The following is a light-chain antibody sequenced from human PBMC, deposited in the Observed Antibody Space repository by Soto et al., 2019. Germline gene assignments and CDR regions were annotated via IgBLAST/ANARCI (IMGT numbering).Light chain of an antibody. J-gene: IGKJ1*01. CDR1: QIVIDNY. Sequence: EIVLTHSPGTLSLSPGERATLSCRASQIVIDNYLAWYQQKPGQAPRLVVYGATSRATGATDRFNASGSVTDFTLTISRLEPEDFAVYYCQQYAKAPLTFGQRTKVDMK. V-gene: IGKV3-20*01. CDR3: QQYAKAPLT. CDR2: GAT.